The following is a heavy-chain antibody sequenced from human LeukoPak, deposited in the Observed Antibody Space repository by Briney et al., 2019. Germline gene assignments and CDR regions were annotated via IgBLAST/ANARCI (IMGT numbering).Heavy chain of an antibody. CDR3: ARRASLGGSIDLDY. D-gene: IGHD1-26*01. J-gene: IGHJ4*02. CDR2: INPNSGGT. Sequence: GASVKVSCKASGYTFTGYYMHWVRQAPGQGLEWMGWINPNSGGTNYAQKFQGRVTMTRDTSISTAYMELSRLRSDDTAVYYCARRASLGGSIDLDYWGRGTLVTVSS. CDR1: GYTFTGYY. V-gene: IGHV1-2*02.